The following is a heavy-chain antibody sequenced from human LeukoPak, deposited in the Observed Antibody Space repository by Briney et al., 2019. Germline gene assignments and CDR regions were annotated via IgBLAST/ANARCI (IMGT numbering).Heavy chain of an antibody. V-gene: IGHV1-24*01. Sequence: ASVKVSCKVSGYTLTELSMHWVRQAPGKGLEWMGGFDPEDGETIYAQKFQGRVTMTEDTSTDTAYMGLSSLRSEDTAVYYCATEHIAAAAPTIDGDYQRRYFDYWGQGTLVTVSS. CDR2: FDPEDGET. CDR3: ATEHIAAAAPTIDGDYQRRYFDY. D-gene: IGHD6-13*01. J-gene: IGHJ4*02. CDR1: GYTLTELS.